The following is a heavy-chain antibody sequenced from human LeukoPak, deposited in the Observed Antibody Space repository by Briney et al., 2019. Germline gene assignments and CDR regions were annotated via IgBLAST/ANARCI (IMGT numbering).Heavy chain of an antibody. J-gene: IGHJ6*03. CDR1: GFTFSSYS. CDR3: ARDSHGYNYYYYYMDV. Sequence: GGSLRLSCAASGFTFSSYSMNWVRQAPGKGLEWVSYISSSSSYIYYADSVKGRFTISRDNAKNSLYLQMNSLRAEDTAVYYCARDSHGYNYYYYYMDVWGKGTTVTVSS. D-gene: IGHD5-24*01. CDR2: ISSSSSYI. V-gene: IGHV3-21*01.